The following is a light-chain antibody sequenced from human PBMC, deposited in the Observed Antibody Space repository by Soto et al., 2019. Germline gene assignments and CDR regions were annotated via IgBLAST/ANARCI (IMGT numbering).Light chain of an antibody. V-gene: IGLV4-69*01. CDR3: QTWGTVIRV. CDR2: LNSDGSH. J-gene: IGLJ3*02. CDR1: SGHSSYA. Sequence: QPVLTQSPSASASLGASVKLTCTLSSGHSSYAIAWHQQQPGKGPRYLMKLNSDGSHSKGDGIPDRFSGSSSGAERYLTISSLQSEDEADYYCQTWGTVIRVFGGGTKLTVL.